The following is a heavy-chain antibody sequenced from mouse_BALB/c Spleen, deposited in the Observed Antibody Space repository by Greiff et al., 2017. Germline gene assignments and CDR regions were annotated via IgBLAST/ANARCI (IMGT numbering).Heavy chain of an antibody. CDR2: IDPENGNT. CDR3: AREGWNDGGGFAY. CDR1: GFNIKDYY. V-gene: IGHV14-1*02. Sequence: VQLQQSGAELVRPGALVKLSCKASGFNIKDYYMHWVKQRPEQGLEWIGWIDPENGNTIYDPKFQGKASITADTSSNTAYLQLSSLTSEDTAVYYCAREGWNDGGGFAYWGQGTLVTVSA. J-gene: IGHJ3*01. D-gene: IGHD1-1*02.